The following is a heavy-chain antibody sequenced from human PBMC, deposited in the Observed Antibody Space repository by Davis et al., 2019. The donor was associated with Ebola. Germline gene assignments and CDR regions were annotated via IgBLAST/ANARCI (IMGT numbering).Heavy chain of an antibody. CDR3: ARGLPSSCEDY. J-gene: IGHJ4*02. V-gene: IGHV1-46*01. CDR1: GYTFTSYY. CDR2: INPSGGST. D-gene: IGHD6-13*01. Sequence: AASVKVSCKASGYTFTSYYMHWVRQAPGQGLEWMGIINPSGGSTSYAQKLQGRVTMTTDTSTSTAYMELRSLRSDDTAVYYCARGLPSSCEDYWGQGTLVTVSS.